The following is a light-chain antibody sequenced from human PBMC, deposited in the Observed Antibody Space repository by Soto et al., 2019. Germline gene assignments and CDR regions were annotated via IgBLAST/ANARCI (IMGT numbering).Light chain of an antibody. Sequence: QSVLAQPRSVSGSPGQSVAISCTGTSSDVGVSRSVSWYQQHPGKAPKLIISDVTKRPSGVPYRFSGSKSGNTASLTISGLQAADEADYYCCSYEGRFFFGTGTKVTV. J-gene: IGLJ1*01. CDR2: DVT. CDR3: CSYEGRFF. V-gene: IGLV2-11*01. CDR1: SSDVGVSRS.